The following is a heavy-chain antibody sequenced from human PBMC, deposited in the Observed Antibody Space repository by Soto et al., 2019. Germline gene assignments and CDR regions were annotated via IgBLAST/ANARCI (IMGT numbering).Heavy chain of an antibody. Sequence: QVQLQESGPGLVKPSQTLSLTCTVSGGSISSDSYFWSWIRQHPGEGLEWIGHVHYSATTYYNPSLTSRVSISVDTSKNQFSLKLSSVTAADTAIYYCARAVRGGGRGDWFAPWGQGTLVTVSS. V-gene: IGHV4-31*03. J-gene: IGHJ5*02. CDR3: ARAVRGGGRGDWFAP. CDR2: VHYSATT. D-gene: IGHD2-21*01. CDR1: GGSISSDSYF.